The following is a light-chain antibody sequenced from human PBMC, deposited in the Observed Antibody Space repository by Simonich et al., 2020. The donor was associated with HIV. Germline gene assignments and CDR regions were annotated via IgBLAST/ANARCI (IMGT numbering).Light chain of an antibody. CDR1: QIISRW. CDR2: KAS. CDR3: QQYNSYSRT. J-gene: IGKJ1*01. V-gene: IGKV1-5*03. Sequence: DIQMTQSPSTLSASVGDRVTITCRASQIISRWLAWYQQKPGKAPKLLIDKASSLESGVPSRFSGSGSGTEFTLTISSLQPDDFASYYCQQYNSYSRTFGQGTKVEIK.